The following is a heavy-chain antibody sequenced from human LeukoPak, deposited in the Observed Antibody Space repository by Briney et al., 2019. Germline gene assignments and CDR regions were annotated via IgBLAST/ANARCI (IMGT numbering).Heavy chain of an antibody. J-gene: IGHJ4*02. Sequence: GGSLRLSCAASGCTFNNYAMTWVRQAPGKGLEWVSAISGSGGNTYYPDSVKGRFTISMDNTENTLYLQMNSLRAEDTAVYYCAKRYYDDSTGYYSYFDYWGQGTLVTVSS. D-gene: IGHD3-22*01. CDR1: GCTFNNYA. CDR3: AKRYYDDSTGYYSYFDY. CDR2: ISGSGGNT. V-gene: IGHV3-23*01.